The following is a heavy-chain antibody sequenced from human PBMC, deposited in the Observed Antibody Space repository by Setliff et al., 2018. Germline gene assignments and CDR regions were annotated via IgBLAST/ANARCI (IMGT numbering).Heavy chain of an antibody. Sequence: SGPTLVNPTQTLTLTCTFSGFSLSTSGVGVSWIRQPPGKALEWLAHIFSNDEKSYSTSLKSRLTISKDASKSQVVLTMTNMDPVDTATNYCARAYYDSSGYYPLVYWGQGTLVTVSS. D-gene: IGHD3-22*01. CDR2: IFSNDEK. CDR1: GFSLSTSGVG. CDR3: ARAYYDSSGYYPLVY. V-gene: IGHV2-26*01. J-gene: IGHJ4*02.